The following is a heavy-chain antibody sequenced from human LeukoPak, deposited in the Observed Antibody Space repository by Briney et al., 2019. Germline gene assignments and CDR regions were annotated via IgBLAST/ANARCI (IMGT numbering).Heavy chain of an antibody. CDR3: ARLGGDNYYDSSGYYGN. J-gene: IGHJ4*02. D-gene: IGHD3-22*01. CDR2: IYYSGNT. V-gene: IGHV4-59*08. CDR1: GGSISNHY. Sequence: SETLSLTCTVSGGSISNHYWSWIRQPPGKGLEWIGNIYYSGNTNYKSSLQSRVTISVDTSKNRFSLQLTSATAADTAVYYCARLGGDNYYDSSGYYGNWGQGILVTVSS.